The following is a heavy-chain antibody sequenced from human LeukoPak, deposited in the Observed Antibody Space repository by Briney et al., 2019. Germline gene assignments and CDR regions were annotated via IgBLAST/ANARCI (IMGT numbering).Heavy chain of an antibody. CDR3: AADLWFGELLLIGAFDI. CDR2: IVVGSGNT. D-gene: IGHD3-10*01. Sequence: SVKVSCKASGFTFSSSAMQWVRQARGQRLEWIGWIVVGSGNTNYAQKFQERVTITRDMSTSTAYMELSILRSEDTAVYYCAADLWFGELLLIGAFDIWGQGTMVTVSS. V-gene: IGHV1-58*02. J-gene: IGHJ3*02. CDR1: GFTFSSSA.